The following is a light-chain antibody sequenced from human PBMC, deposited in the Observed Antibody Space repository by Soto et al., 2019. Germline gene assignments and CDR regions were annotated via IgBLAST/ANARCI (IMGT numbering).Light chain of an antibody. J-gene: IGLJ1*01. V-gene: IGLV2-14*01. CDR2: EVS. Sequence: QSALTQPASVSGSPGQSITISCTGTSSDVGGYNYVSWYQQHPGKVPQLIIYEVSNRPSGVSNRFSGSKSGNAASLTISGLQAEDEAEYYCSSFASSSTYVFGPGTKLTVL. CDR3: SSFASSSTYV. CDR1: SSDVGGYNY.